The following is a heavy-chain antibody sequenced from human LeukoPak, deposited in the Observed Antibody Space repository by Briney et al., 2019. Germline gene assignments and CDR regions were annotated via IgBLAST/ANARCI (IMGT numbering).Heavy chain of an antibody. V-gene: IGHV4-30-2*01. CDR3: AREVRYDFWSGYHQNNWFDP. J-gene: IGHJ5*02. D-gene: IGHD3-3*01. CDR1: GGSISSGGYS. Sequence: SETLSLTCAVSGGSISSGGYSWSWIRQPPGKGLEWIGYIYHSGSTYYNPSLKSRVTISVDRSKNQFSPKLSSVTAADTAVYYCAREVRYDFWSGYHQNNWFDPWGQGTLVTVSS. CDR2: IYHSGST.